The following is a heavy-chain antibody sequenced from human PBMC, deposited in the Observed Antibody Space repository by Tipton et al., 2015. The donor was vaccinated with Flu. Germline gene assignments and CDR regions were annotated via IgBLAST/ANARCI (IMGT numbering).Heavy chain of an antibody. D-gene: IGHD3-10*02. CDR2: SYHSGTT. CDR1: GYSISSAYY. J-gene: IGHJ4*02. V-gene: IGHV4-38-2*02. CDR3: ARHSGDSVRGVLGY. Sequence: TLSLTCTVSGYSISSAYYWGWVRRPPGKGVVWMGTSYHSGTTYYNPSFKSRLTISVDTSNNQFSLRLSSVTAAAAAVYYCARHSGDSVRGVLGYWGQGTLVTLSS.